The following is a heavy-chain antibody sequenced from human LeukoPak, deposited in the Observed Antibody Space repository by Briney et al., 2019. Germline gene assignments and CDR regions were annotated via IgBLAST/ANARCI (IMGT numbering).Heavy chain of an antibody. D-gene: IGHD3-22*01. V-gene: IGHV3-23*01. Sequence: PGGSLRLSCAASGFTFSSYAMSWVRQASGKGLEWVSVISGHGASTYYADSVKGRFTISRDNSKNTLYLQMNSLRAEDTAVYYCAKGRGYYDSSGLTLDYWGQGTLVTVSS. CDR1: GFTFSSYA. J-gene: IGHJ4*02. CDR3: AKGRGYYDSSGLTLDY. CDR2: ISGHGAST.